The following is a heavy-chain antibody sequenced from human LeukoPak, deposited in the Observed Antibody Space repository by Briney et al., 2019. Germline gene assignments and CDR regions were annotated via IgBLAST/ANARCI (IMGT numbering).Heavy chain of an antibody. J-gene: IGHJ4*02. Sequence: PSETLSLTCAVYGGSFSGYYWSWIRQPPGKGLEWLGEINHSGSTNYNPSLKSRVTISVATSKNQFSLKLSSVTAADTAVYYCARGKRDTAMVNENYFDYWGQGTLVTVSS. CDR1: GGSFSGYY. D-gene: IGHD5-18*01. V-gene: IGHV4-34*01. CDR3: ARGKRDTAMVNENYFDY. CDR2: INHSGST.